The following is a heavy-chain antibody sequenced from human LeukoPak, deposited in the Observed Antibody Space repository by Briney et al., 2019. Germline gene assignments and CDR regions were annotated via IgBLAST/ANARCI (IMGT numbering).Heavy chain of an antibody. CDR3: AKGQWFGELLPFDY. V-gene: IGHV3-30*18. CDR1: GFSFSSFG. J-gene: IGHJ4*02. Sequence: GRPLRLSCAASGFSFSSFGMHWVRQAPGKGLELVAVIPHDGSNKNYADSVKGRFTMSRDNSKNTVYLQMTSLRGEDTAVYYCAKGQWFGELLPFDYWSQGALVSVSS. D-gene: IGHD3-10*01. CDR2: IPHDGSNK.